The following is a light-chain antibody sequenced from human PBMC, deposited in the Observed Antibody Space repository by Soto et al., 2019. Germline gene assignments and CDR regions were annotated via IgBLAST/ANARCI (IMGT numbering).Light chain of an antibody. J-gene: IGKJ4*01. CDR2: GVS. CDR1: QSVFSSSSSANH. V-gene: IGKV4-1*01. Sequence: DIVMTQSPDSLAVSLGERATISCKSSQSVFSSSSSANHLAWYQHKPGLAPRLLIYGVSTRATGIPVRFSGSGSGTEFTLSISSLQSEDSAIYYCQHYNNLPLTFGGGTKVDIK. CDR3: QHYNNLPLT.